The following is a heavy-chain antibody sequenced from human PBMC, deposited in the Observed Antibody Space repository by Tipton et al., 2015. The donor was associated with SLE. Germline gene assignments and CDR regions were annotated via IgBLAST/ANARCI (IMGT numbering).Heavy chain of an antibody. D-gene: IGHD6-19*01. V-gene: IGHV3-74*01. CDR2: INGDGSTT. CDR1: GFTFSSYW. J-gene: IGHJ4*02. Sequence: SLRLSCAASGFTFSSYWMSWVRQAPGKGLEWVSGINGDGSTTNYADSVKGRFTISRDNAKNTLFLQMNSLRAEDTAVYYCVRDSSGFYWGQGALVTVSS. CDR3: VRDSSGFY.